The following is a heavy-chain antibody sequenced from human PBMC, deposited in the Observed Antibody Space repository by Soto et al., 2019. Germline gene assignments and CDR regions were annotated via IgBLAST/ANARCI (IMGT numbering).Heavy chain of an antibody. CDR2: IYYSGST. V-gene: IGHV4-59*01. CDR3: ARGRGDTAMAWYY. D-gene: IGHD5-18*01. Sequence: QVQLQESGPGLVKPSETLSLTCTVSGGSISSYYWSWIRQPPGKGLEWIGYIYYSGSTKYNPSLKSRFTISVDTSKNPFSLKLSSVTAADTAVYYCARGRGDTAMAWYYWGQGTLVTVSS. J-gene: IGHJ4*02. CDR1: GGSISSYY.